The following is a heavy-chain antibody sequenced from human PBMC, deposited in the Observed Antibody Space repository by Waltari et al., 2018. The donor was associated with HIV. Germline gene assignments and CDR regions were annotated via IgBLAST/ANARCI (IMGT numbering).Heavy chain of an antibody. CDR2: MKEDGSEK. CDR1: GFSFSTSW. CDR3: ATGFVPGY. Sequence: EVQLVESGGGLVQPGESLRLSCTASGFSFSTSWMSWVRQSPGKGLEWVANMKEDGSEKLYAYSVKGRFIISRDNAMNSLYLQMNNLRAEDTAVYYCATGFVPGYWGQGTLVTVSS. V-gene: IGHV3-7*01. J-gene: IGHJ4*02. D-gene: IGHD3-10*01.